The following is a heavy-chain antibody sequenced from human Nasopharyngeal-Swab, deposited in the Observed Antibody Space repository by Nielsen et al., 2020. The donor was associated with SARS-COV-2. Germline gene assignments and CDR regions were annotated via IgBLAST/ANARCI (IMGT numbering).Heavy chain of an antibody. CDR3: ARDSWFGELGNAFDI. D-gene: IGHD3-10*01. Sequence: SVQVSCKASGGTFSSYAISWVRPAPGKGLEWMGRIIPILGIANYPPKFQGRVTITADKSTSAAYMELSSLRSEDTAVYYCARDSWFGELGNAFDIWGQGTMVTVSS. J-gene: IGHJ3*02. CDR1: GGTFSSYA. V-gene: IGHV1-69*04. CDR2: IIPILGIA.